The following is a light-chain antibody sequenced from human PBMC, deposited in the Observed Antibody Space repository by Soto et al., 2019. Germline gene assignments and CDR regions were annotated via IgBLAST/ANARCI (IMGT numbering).Light chain of an antibody. CDR3: QHYGNSPPNA. V-gene: IGKV3-20*01. CDR1: QTVSSNY. J-gene: IGKJ2*01. CDR2: DAS. Sequence: EIVLTQSPGTLSLSPGERATLSCRASQTVSSNYLAWYQQKPGQAPRLLIFDASSRATGIPDRFSGSGSGTDFTLTISRLEPDDFAVYYCQHYGNSPPNAFGQGTKLEI.